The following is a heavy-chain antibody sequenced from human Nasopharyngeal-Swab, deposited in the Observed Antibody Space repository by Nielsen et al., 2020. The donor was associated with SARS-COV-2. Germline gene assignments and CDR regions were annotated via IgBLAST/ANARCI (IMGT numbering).Heavy chain of an antibody. Sequence: SETLSLTCAVYGGSFSGHQWSWVRQPPGKGLEWIGEVSHGGGTNYNPSLKSRVTISVATSKNQFSLKLSSVTAADTAVYYCARGLSGIVPGPILGLGPYYSYYYMDVWGKGTTVTVSS. D-gene: IGHD2-2*01. J-gene: IGHJ6*03. V-gene: IGHV4-34*01. CDR1: GGSFSGHQ. CDR3: ARGLSGIVPGPILGLGPYYSYYYMDV. CDR2: VSHGGGT.